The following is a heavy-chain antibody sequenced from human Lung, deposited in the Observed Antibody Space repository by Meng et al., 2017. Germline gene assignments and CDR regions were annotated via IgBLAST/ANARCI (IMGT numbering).Heavy chain of an antibody. J-gene: IGHJ4*02. V-gene: IGHV4-34*01. CDR2: INHSGST. D-gene: IGHD4-11*01. CDR3: ARGPTTMAHDFDY. Sequence: QVQLQQWGAGLLKPSETLPLSCVVSGWSFSDYYWSWIRQPPGKGLEWIGEINHSGSTNYNPSPESRATISVDTSQNNLSLKLSSVTAADSAVYYCARGPTTMAHDFDYWGQGTLVTVSS. CDR1: GWSFSDYY.